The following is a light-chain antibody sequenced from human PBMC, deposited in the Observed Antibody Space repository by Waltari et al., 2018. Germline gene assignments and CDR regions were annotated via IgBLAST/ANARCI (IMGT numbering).Light chain of an antibody. V-gene: IGKV1-27*01. CDR1: QNISNY. Sequence: DIKMTHSPSSRPPSVGTISTIPCRASQNISNYLAWYQQKPGKVPNLLIYSASTLKSGVPPRFSGSGSGTDFTLTINSLRPEDVATYYCQKYDSVPWTFGQGTKVEIK. J-gene: IGKJ1*01. CDR2: SAS. CDR3: QKYDSVPWT.